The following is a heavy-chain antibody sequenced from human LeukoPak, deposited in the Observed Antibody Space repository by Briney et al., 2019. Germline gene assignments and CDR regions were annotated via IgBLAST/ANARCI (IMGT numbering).Heavy chain of an antibody. Sequence: PGGSLRLSCAASGFTFSSYAMNWVRQAPGKGLEWVSGISGSGGSTYYADSVKGRFTISRDSSKNTLYLQMNSLRAEDTAVYYCAKDRYYCYSSGSHAYLDYWGQGTLVTVSS. V-gene: IGHV3-23*01. D-gene: IGHD3-10*01. CDR3: AKDRYYCYSSGSHAYLDY. J-gene: IGHJ4*02. CDR2: ISGSGGST. CDR1: GFTFSSYA.